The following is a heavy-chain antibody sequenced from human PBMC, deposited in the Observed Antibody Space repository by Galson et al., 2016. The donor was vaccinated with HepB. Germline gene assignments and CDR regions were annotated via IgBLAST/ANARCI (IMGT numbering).Heavy chain of an antibody. CDR1: GFSFSNYD. CDR3: VRGSYSSDWYRTSAYDFGMDV. V-gene: IGHV3-13*01. J-gene: IGHJ6*04. Sequence: SLRLSCAASGFSFSNYDMYWVRQAPGKGLEWVSSIYTAVDTYYEDSVEGRFTVSRENAKDSLYLHMNSLRAGDTAVYYCVRGSYSSDWYRTSAYDFGMDVWGKGTPVTVSS. CDR2: IYTAVDT. D-gene: IGHD6-19*01.